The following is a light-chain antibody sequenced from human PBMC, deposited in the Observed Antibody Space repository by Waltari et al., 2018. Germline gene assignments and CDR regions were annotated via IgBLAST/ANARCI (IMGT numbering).Light chain of an antibody. CDR3: GTWDNTLTAVV. CDR1: SSNIGNNY. Sequence: QSVLTPPPSVSAAPGQKVTISCSGSSSNIGNNYVSWYQQLPGTAPKVLIYENTKRPSGIPDRFSGSQSGTSATLGITGLQTGDEADYYCGTWDNTLTAVVFGGGTKVTVL. V-gene: IGLV1-51*02. J-gene: IGLJ2*01. CDR2: ENT.